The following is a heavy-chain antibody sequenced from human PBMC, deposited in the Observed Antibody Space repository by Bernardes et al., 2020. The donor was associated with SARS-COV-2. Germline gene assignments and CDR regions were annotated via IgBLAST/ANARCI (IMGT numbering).Heavy chain of an antibody. CDR2: INPNSGGT. D-gene: IGHD3-22*01. V-gene: IGHV1-2*02. CDR3: ALPPTNYDRYGMDV. J-gene: IGHJ6*02. CDR1: GYPFTGYY. Sequence: ASVKVSCKASGYPFTGYYMHWVRQAPGQGLEWMGWINPNSGGTNYAQKFQGRVTMTRDTSISTAYMELSRLRFDDTAVYYCALPPTNYDRYGMDVWGQGTTVTVSS.